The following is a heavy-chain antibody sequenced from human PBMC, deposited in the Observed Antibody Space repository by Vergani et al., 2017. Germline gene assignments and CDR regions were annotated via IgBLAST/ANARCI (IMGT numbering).Heavy chain of an antibody. Sequence: QVQLVQSGAEVKKPGASVKVSCKASGYTFTSYDINWVRQATGQGLEWMGWMNPNSGNTGYAQKFQSRVTITRNTSISTAYMELSSLRSEDTAVYYCTRGWYYDSIAYWAYWGQGTLVTVSS. V-gene: IGHV1-8*03. CDR2: MNPNSGNT. J-gene: IGHJ4*02. CDR1: GYTFTSYD. D-gene: IGHD3-22*01. CDR3: TRGWYYDSIAYWAY.